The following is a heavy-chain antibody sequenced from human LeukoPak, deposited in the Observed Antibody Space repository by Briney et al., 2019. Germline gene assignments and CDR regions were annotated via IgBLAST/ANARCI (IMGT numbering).Heavy chain of an antibody. CDR2: VSGGGGSP. V-gene: IGHV3-23*01. D-gene: IGHD6-13*01. J-gene: IGHJ4*02. Sequence: PGGSLRLSCAASGFSFDNYAMGWVRQAPGKGLEWVAGVSGGGGSPYYADSVKGRFAISGDRSKNTMYLQMNRLRVEDTALYYCARVGYSSAWYYFDYWGQGTLVTVSS. CDR1: GFSFDNYA. CDR3: ARVGYSSAWYYFDY.